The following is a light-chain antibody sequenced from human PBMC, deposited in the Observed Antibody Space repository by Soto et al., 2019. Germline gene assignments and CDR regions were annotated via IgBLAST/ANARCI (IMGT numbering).Light chain of an antibody. CDR3: QQFGSSPVFT. J-gene: IGKJ3*01. V-gene: IGKV3-20*01. CDR2: TAS. CDR1: QSINNRY. Sequence: EIVLTQSPGTLSLSPGERATLSCRASQSINNRYLAWYQQKPGQAPRLLIYTASSRATGIPDRFSGSGSGTDFTFTISRLEPEAFAVYYFQQFGSSPVFTFVPGTQVDIK.